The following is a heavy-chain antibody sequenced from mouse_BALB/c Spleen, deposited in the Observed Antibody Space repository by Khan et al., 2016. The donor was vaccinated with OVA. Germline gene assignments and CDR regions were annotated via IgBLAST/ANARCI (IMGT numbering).Heavy chain of an antibody. CDR1: GYSITSEYA. V-gene: IGHV3-2*02. J-gene: IGHJ3*01. D-gene: IGHD2-4*01. CDR2: INYSGNT. CDR3: GRKDYYDYDPFPY. Sequence: VQLKQSGPGLVKPSQSLSLTCTVTGYSITSEYAWNWIRQFPGNKLEWMGYINYSGNTRFNPSLKSRTSITRDTSKNQFFLQLNSVTTEDTATYYCGRKDYYDYDPFPYWGQGTLVTVSA.